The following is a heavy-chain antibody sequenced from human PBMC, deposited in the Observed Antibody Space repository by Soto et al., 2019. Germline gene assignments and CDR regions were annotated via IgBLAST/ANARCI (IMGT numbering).Heavy chain of an antibody. CDR2: ISAYNGNT. V-gene: IGHV1-18*01. D-gene: IGHD2-15*01. J-gene: IGHJ5*02. Sequence: QVQLVQSGAEVKKPGASVKVSCKASGYTFTSYGISWVRQAPGQGLEWMGWISAYNGNTNYAQELQGRVTMTTDTSTSTAYMELRGLRSADTAVYYCARDLPYCSGGSRYRFDPWGQGTLVTVSS. CDR1: GYTFTSYG. CDR3: ARDLPYCSGGSRYRFDP.